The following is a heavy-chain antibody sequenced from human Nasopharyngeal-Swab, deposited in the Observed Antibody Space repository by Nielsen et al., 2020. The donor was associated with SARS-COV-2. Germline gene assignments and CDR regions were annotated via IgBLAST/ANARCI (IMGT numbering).Heavy chain of an antibody. Sequence: WVRQAPGQGLEWMGIINPSGGSTSYAQKFQGRVTMTSDTSTSTVYMELSSLRSEDTAVYYCARARKAIYYYGSGSYYKGGVNWFDPWGQGTLVTVSS. V-gene: IGHV1-46*01. D-gene: IGHD3-10*01. J-gene: IGHJ5*02. CDR3: ARARKAIYYYGSGSYYKGGVNWFDP. CDR2: INPSGGST.